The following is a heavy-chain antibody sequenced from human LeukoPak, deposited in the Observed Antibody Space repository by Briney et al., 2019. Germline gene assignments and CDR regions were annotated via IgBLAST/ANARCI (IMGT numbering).Heavy chain of an antibody. CDR1: GFTFRSYA. CDR2: ITGSGTNT. D-gene: IGHD6-19*01. Sequence: PGGSLRLSCAASGFTFRSYAMNWVRQAPGKGREWVSVITGSGTNTYYGDSVKGRFTVSRDNSKNTLYLQMNSLRAEDTAVYYCAKGSGSGWYGWLDPWGQGTLVTVSS. J-gene: IGHJ5*02. V-gene: IGHV3-23*01. CDR3: AKGSGSGWYGWLDP.